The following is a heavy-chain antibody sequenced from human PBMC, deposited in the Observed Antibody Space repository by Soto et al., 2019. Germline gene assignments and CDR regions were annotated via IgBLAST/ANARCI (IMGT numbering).Heavy chain of an antibody. J-gene: IGHJ6*02. V-gene: IGHV1-24*01. CDR3: ATVDITMVRGAMDV. CDR1: GYTLTELS. Sequence: GASVKVSCKVSGYTLTELSMHWVRQAPGKGLEWMGGFDPEDGETIYAQKFQDRVTMTEDTSTDTAYMELSSLRSEDTAVYYCATVDITMVRGAMDVWGQGTTVTVS. CDR2: FDPEDGET. D-gene: IGHD3-10*01.